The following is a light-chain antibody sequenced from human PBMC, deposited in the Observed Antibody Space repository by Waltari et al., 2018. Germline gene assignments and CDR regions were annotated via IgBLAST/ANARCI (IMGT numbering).Light chain of an antibody. Sequence: DIQMTQSPSSLSASVGDRVTITCRASQSISNNLNWYQQKPGRAPNLLIYAASSSQSGVPSRFSGSGSGTDFTLIISSLQPEDSATYYCQQSYSTPLTFGQGTKVEIK. CDR3: QQSYSTPLT. J-gene: IGKJ1*01. V-gene: IGKV1-39*01. CDR2: AAS. CDR1: QSISNN.